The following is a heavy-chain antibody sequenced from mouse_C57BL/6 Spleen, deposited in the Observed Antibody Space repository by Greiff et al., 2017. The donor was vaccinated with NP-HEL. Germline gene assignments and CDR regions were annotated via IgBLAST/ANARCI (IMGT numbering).Heavy chain of an antibody. Sequence: QVQLQQSGAELVKPGASVKISCKASGYAFSSYWMNWVKQRPGKGLEWIGQIYPGDGDTNYNGKFKGKATLTADKSSSTAYMQLSSLTSEDSAVYFCARNYGNYVWYFDVWGTGTTVTVSS. CDR1: GYAFSSYW. J-gene: IGHJ1*03. CDR3: ARNYGNYVWYFDV. V-gene: IGHV1-80*01. CDR2: IYPGDGDT. D-gene: IGHD2-1*01.